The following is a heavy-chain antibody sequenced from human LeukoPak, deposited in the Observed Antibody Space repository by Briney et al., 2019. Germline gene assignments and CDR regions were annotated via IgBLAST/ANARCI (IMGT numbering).Heavy chain of an antibody. CDR3: ARWDYYDSRTSDI. J-gene: IGHJ3*02. CDR2: ISIYNGKI. Sequence: GASVKVSCKASGYTFTSYGISWVRQAPGQGLEWMGWISIYNGKINYAQKFQGRVTMTTDTSTSTAYMELRSLRSDDTAVYYCARWDYYDSRTSDIWGQGTMVTVS. D-gene: IGHD3-22*01. CDR1: GYTFTSYG. V-gene: IGHV1-18*01.